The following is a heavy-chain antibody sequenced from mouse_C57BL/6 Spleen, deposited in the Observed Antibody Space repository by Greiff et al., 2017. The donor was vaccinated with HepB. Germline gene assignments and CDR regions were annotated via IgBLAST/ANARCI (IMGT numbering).Heavy chain of an antibody. CDR3: ARGETTVVASYYFDY. CDR1: GYSITSGYY. Sequence: ESGPGLVKPSQSLSLTCSVTGYSITSGYYWNWIRQFPGNKLEWMGYISYDGSNNYNPSLKNRISITRDTSKNQFFLKLNSVTTEDTATYYCARGETTVVASYYFDYWGQGTTLTVSS. CDR2: ISYDGSN. V-gene: IGHV3-6*01. D-gene: IGHD1-1*01. J-gene: IGHJ2*01.